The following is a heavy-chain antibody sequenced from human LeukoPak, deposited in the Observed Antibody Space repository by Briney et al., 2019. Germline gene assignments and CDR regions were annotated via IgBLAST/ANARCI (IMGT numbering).Heavy chain of an antibody. V-gene: IGHV3-23*01. CDR1: GFTFRTSA. CDR2: MSGDGDYT. CDR3: AKSKRSEWELLRVYFDY. Sequence: GGSLRLSCAASGFTFRTSAMNWVRQASGKGLEWVSAMSGDGDYTYYADSVRGRFTISRDNSKNTLYLQMNSLRAEDTAVYYCAKSKRSEWELLRVYFDYWGQGTLVTVSS. D-gene: IGHD1-26*01. J-gene: IGHJ4*02.